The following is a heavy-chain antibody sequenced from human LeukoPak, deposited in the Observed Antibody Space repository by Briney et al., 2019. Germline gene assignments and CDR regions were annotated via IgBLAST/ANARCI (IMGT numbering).Heavy chain of an antibody. Sequence: SETLSLTCTVSGGSISSYYWSWIRQPPGKGLEWIGYIYYSGSTNYNPSPKSRVTISVDTSKNQFSLKLSSVTAADTAVYYCARVSPITMVRGVITEPPDYWGQGTLVTVSS. CDR3: ARVSPITMVRGVITEPPDY. J-gene: IGHJ4*02. V-gene: IGHV4-59*01. CDR1: GGSISSYY. D-gene: IGHD3-10*01. CDR2: IYYSGST.